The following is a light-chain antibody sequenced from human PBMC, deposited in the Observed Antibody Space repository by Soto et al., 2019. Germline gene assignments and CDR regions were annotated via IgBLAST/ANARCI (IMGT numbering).Light chain of an antibody. CDR1: QSVSIY. CDR2: AAS. J-gene: IGKJ1*01. CDR3: QQSYSTPPWT. Sequence: DVQMTQSPSSLSASVGDRVTIACRASQSVSIYLNWYQQKPGKAPNLLISAASSLQSGVPSRFSGSGSGTDFTLTISSLQPEDFATYYCQQSYSTPPWTFGQGTKVDIK. V-gene: IGKV1-39*01.